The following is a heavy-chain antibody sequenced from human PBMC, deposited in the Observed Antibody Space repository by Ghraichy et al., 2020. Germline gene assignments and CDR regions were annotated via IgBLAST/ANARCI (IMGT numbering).Heavy chain of an antibody. CDR3: ARGFRWGGYYYDSSGYPAAIGDAFDI. Sequence: SETLSLTCTVSGGSISSYYWSWIRQPPGKGLEWIGYIYYSGSTNYNPSLKSRVTISVDTSKNQFSLKLSSVTAADTAVYYCARGFRWGGYYYDSSGYPAAIGDAFDIWGQGTMVTVSS. J-gene: IGHJ3*02. CDR2: IYYSGST. V-gene: IGHV4-59*01. CDR1: GGSISSYY. D-gene: IGHD3-22*01.